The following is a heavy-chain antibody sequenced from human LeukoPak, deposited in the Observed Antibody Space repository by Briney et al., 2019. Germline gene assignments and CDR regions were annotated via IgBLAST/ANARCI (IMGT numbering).Heavy chain of an antibody. CDR1: GFTLSDYW. Sequence: GGSLRLSCAASGFTLSDYWMNWVRQAPGKGLEWVANINLHGSVKLHVDSVEGRFTISRDNAKNSLSLQMTSLKVEDTAVYYCAAWGLYNYWGQGTLVTVSS. J-gene: IGHJ4*02. D-gene: IGHD7-27*01. CDR2: INLHGSVK. CDR3: AAWGLYNY. V-gene: IGHV3-7*01.